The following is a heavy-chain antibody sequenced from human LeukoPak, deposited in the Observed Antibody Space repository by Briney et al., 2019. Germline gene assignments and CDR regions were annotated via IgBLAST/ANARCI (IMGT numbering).Heavy chain of an antibody. Sequence: GGSLRLSCAASGFTFSSYGMHWVRQAPGKGLEWVAFIRYDGSNKYYADSVKGRFTISRDNSKNTLYLQMNSLGAEDTAVYYCANGGGIVATYWGQGTLVTVSS. CDR3: ANGGGIVATY. J-gene: IGHJ4*02. CDR1: GFTFSSYG. V-gene: IGHV3-30*02. D-gene: IGHD5-12*01. CDR2: IRYDGSNK.